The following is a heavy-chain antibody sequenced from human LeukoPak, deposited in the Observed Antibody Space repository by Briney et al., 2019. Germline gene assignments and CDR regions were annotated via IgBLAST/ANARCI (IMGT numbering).Heavy chain of an antibody. CDR2: ISYDGSNK. J-gene: IGHJ4*02. Sequence: GGSLRLSCAASGFTFSSYGMHWVRQAPGKGLEWVAVISYDGSNKYYADSVKGRFTISRDNSKNTLYLQMNSLRAEDTAVYYCAKAPLTVITMVRGVIIWGQGTLVTVSS. CDR3: AKAPLTVITMVRGVII. V-gene: IGHV3-30*18. D-gene: IGHD3-10*01. CDR1: GFTFSSYG.